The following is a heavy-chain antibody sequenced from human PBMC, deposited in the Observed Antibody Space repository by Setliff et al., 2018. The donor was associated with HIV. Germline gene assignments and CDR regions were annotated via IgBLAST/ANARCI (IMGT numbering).Heavy chain of an antibody. CDR2: IYHTGKT. D-gene: IGHD1-26*01. J-gene: IGHJ5*02. V-gene: IGHV4-31*03. CDR1: GGFITNDGYY. Sequence: SETLSLTCTVSGGFITNDGYYWTWIRQHPGGGLEWIGYIYHTGKTYYNPSLQSRIIMSLDMSQNQFSLKLSSVTAADTAVYYCAKEGNSVDNWLDPWGPGTLVTVSS. CDR3: AKEGNSVDNWLDP.